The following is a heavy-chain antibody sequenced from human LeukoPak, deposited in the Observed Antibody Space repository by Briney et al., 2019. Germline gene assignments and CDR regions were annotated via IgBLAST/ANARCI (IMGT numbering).Heavy chain of an antibody. Sequence: GGSLRLSCTASGFTFNNYLMSWVRQAPGKGLEWVANINQDGSEKSYVDSVKGRSTISRDNADNSLYLQMNSLRAEDTAVYYCARGRGMDVWGQGTTVTVSS. V-gene: IGHV3-7*01. J-gene: IGHJ6*02. CDR3: ARGRGMDV. CDR2: INQDGSEK. CDR1: GFTFNNYL.